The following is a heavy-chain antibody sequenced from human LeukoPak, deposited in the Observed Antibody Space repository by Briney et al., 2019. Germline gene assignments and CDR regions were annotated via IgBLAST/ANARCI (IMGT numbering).Heavy chain of an antibody. D-gene: IGHD4-23*01. J-gene: IGHJ4*02. CDR1: GFTFDDYA. CDR3: AKDLIEINYGGNSHSSY. V-gene: IGHV3-43*02. CDR2: ISGDGDST. Sequence: QTGGSLRLSCAASGFTFDDYAMHWVRQAPGKGLEWVSLISGDGDSTYYADSVKGRITISRDNSKNSLYLQMNSLRTEDTALYYCAKDLIEINYGGNSHSSYWGQGTLVTVSS.